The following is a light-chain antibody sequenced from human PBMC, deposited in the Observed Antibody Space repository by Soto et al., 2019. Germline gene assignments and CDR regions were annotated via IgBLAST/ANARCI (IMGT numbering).Light chain of an antibody. J-gene: IGLJ1*01. CDR2: DVS. Sequence: QSALTQPRSVSGSPGQSVTISCTGTSSDVGGYNYVSWYLQHPGKAPKVMIYDVSKRPSGGPDRFSGSKSGNTASLTISGLQAEDEADYYCCSFAGNYIYVFGTGTKVTVL. CDR3: CSFAGNYIYV. CDR1: SSDVGGYNY. V-gene: IGLV2-11*01.